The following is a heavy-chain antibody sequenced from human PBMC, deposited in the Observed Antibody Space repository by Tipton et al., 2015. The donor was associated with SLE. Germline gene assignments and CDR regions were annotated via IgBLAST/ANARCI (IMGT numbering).Heavy chain of an antibody. CDR3: ARGEYYYDSSGSPPDY. Sequence: QLVQSGGGVVQPERSLRLSCAASGFTFSSYRMNWVRQAPGKGLEWVSSISSSSSYIYYSDSVKGRFTISRDNAKNSLYLQMNSLRAEDTAVYYCARGEYYYDSSGSPPDYWGQGTLVTVSS. CDR1: GFTFSSYR. D-gene: IGHD3-22*01. V-gene: IGHV3-21*03. CDR2: ISSSSSYI. J-gene: IGHJ4*02.